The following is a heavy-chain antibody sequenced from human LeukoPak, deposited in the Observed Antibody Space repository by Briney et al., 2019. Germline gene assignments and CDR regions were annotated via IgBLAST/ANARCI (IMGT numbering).Heavy chain of an antibody. J-gene: IGHJ4*02. CDR2: ISSSGSTI. CDR1: GFTFSSYE. D-gene: IGHD6-13*01. Sequence: GGSLRLSCAASGFTFSSYEMNWVRQAPGKGLEWDSYISSSGSTIYYADSVKGRFTISRDNAKNSLYLQMNSLRAEDTAVYYCTRRDSSSWYRAPYFDYWGQGTLVTVSS. V-gene: IGHV3-48*03. CDR3: TRRDSSSWYRAPYFDY.